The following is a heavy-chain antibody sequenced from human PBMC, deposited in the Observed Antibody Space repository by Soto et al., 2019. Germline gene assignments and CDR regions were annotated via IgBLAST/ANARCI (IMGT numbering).Heavy chain of an antibody. CDR1: GGSISTYY. V-gene: IGHV4-59*12. CDR2: IYHTGSS. J-gene: IGHJ5*02. Sequence: PSETLSLTCTVSGGSISTYYWSWIRQPPGKGLEWIGDIYHTGSSNYNPSLTSRVAISVDKSKNQFSLKLISVTAADTAVYYCARTEVPESSSWPPCDPWGQGTLVTVSS. CDR3: ARTEVPESSSWPPCDP. D-gene: IGHD6-13*01.